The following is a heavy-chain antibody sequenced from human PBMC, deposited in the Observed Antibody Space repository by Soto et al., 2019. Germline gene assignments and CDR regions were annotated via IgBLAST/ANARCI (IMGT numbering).Heavy chain of an antibody. CDR2: ISGSGGST. D-gene: IGHD6-13*01. Sequence: PAGSLRLSCAASGFSLSSYAMSWVRQAPGKGLEWVSAISGSGGSTYYADSVKGRFTISRDNSKNTLYLQMNSLRAEDTAVYYCAKEGPSSSSYYGMDVWGQGTTVTVSS. CDR1: GFSLSSYA. CDR3: AKEGPSSSSYYGMDV. V-gene: IGHV3-23*01. J-gene: IGHJ6*02.